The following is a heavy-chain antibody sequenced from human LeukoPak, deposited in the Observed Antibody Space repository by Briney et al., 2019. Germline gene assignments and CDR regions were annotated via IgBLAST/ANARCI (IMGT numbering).Heavy chain of an antibody. CDR2: IYYGGST. J-gene: IGHJ6*02. CDR3: ARDAGHQLSRRNYYAMDV. V-gene: IGHV4-39*07. D-gene: IGHD2-2*01. Sequence: PSETLSLTCTVPGASISSSSYYWGWIRQPPGEGLEWIGSIYYGGSTYYNPSLKSRVSISVDTSKNQFSLKVSSVTAADTAVYYCARDAGHQLSRRNYYAMDVWGQGTAVTVSS. CDR1: GASISSSSYY.